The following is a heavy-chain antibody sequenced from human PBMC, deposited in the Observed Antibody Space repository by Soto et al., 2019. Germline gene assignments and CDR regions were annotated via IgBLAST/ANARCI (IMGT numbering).Heavy chain of an antibody. CDR3: VRGGGGGLFEH. J-gene: IGHJ4*02. D-gene: IGHD2-21*01. Sequence: GGSLRLSCATSGFPFNDYYMTWIRQAPGKGLEWLSHISPKSTFRNYADSVKGRFTISRDNTESSLFLQMNSLGVDDTAVYSCVRGGGGGLFEHWGQGVLVTVS. CDR1: GFPFNDYY. CDR2: ISPKSTFR. V-gene: IGHV3-11*06.